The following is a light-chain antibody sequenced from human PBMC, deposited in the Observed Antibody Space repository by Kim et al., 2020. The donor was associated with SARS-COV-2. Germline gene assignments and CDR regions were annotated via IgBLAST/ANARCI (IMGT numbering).Light chain of an antibody. CDR3: QQYGNSPRT. V-gene: IGKV3-20*01. J-gene: IGKJ1*01. CDR1: QSVSSSY. CDR2: GAS. Sequence: SPGERATLSCRASQSVSSSYLVWYQQKPGQAPRLLIYGASSRATGIPDRFSGSGSGTDFTLTISRLEPEDFAVYYCQQYGNSPRTLGQGTKVDIK.